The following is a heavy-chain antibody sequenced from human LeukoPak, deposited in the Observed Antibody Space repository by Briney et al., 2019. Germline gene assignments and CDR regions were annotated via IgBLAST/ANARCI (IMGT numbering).Heavy chain of an antibody. D-gene: IGHD5/OR15-5a*01. CDR2: IRQNGNEK. V-gene: IGHV3-7*01. CDR3: ARLMGESTIYDL. CDR1: GFSFSRHW. J-gene: IGHJ5*02. Sequence: GGSLRLSCAASGFSFSRHWMSWVRQAPGKGLEWVAGIRQNGNEKYYVDSVKGRFIISRDNAENSASLQMNSLRDEDTAIYYCARLMGESTIYDLWGQGTLVTVSS.